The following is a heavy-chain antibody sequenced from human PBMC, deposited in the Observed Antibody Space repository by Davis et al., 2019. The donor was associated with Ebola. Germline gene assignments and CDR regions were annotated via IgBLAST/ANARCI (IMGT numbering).Heavy chain of an antibody. CDR2: IIPIFGTA. CDR1: GYTFTSYG. V-gene: IGHV1-18*04. CDR3: ARDLSLEVTTPRGSCP. D-gene: IGHD4-17*01. Sequence: ASVKVSCKASGYTFTSYGISWVRQAPGQGLEWMGGIIPIFGTANYAQKLQGRVTMTTDTSTSTAYMELRSLRSDDTAVYYCARDLSLEVTTPRGSCPWGQGTLVTVSS. J-gene: IGHJ5*02.